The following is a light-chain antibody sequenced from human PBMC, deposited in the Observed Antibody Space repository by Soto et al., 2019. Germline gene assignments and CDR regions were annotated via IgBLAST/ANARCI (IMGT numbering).Light chain of an antibody. CDR1: QSVSSSY. Sequence: SPGTLSLSPGERATLSCRASQSVSSSYLAWYQQKPGQAPRLLIYGASTRATDMPGRFSGRGAGAEFTLTISSLQSEDFAVYYCQQYRSWPRTFGQGTKVDIK. CDR2: GAS. V-gene: IGKV3-20*01. J-gene: IGKJ1*01. CDR3: QQYRSWPRT.